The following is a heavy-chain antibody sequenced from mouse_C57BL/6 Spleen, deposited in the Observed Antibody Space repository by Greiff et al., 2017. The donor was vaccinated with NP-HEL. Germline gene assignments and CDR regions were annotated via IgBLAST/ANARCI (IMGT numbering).Heavy chain of an antibody. CDR1: GFNIKDYY. CDR2: IDPEDGET. D-gene: IGHD1-1*01. V-gene: IGHV14-2*01. Sequence: VQLKQSGAELVKPGASVKLSCTASGFNIKDYYMHWVKQRTEQGLEWIGRIDPEDGETTSAPKFQGKATITADTSSNTAYLQLSSLTSEDTAVYYCARGDYYGSSYYFDYWGQGTTLTVSS. CDR3: ARGDYYGSSYYFDY. J-gene: IGHJ2*01.